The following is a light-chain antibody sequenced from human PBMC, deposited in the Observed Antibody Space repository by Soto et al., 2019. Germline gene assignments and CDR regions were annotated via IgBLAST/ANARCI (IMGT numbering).Light chain of an antibody. Sequence: QSALTQPASVSGSPGQTITISCTGTSSDIGGYDVVSWYQQHPGKAPKLLIYEVAKRPSGVSNRFSGSKSGSTASLTVSGLQAEDEADYYCQSYDSSLSGWVFGGGTKLTVL. CDR2: EVA. CDR1: SSDIGGYDV. J-gene: IGLJ3*02. CDR3: QSYDSSLSGWV. V-gene: IGLV2-23*02.